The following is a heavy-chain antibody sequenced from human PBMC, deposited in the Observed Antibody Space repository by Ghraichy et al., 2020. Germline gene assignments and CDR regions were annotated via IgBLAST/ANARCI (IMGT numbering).Heavy chain of an antibody. CDR1: GGSISSYY. V-gene: IGHV4-4*09. CDR2: IYTSGST. CDR3: ARHVPNYYDRNYGMDV. D-gene: IGHD3-22*01. J-gene: IGHJ6*02. Sequence: SETLSLTCTVSGGSISSYYWSWIRQPPGKGLEWIGYIYTSGSTNYNPSLKSRVTISVDTSKNQFSLKLSSVTAADTAVYYCARHVPNYYDRNYGMDVWGQGTTVTVSS.